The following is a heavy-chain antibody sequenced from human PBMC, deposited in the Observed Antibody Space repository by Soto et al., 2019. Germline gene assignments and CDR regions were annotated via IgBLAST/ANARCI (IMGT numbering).Heavy chain of an antibody. CDR2: ISYDGSNK. J-gene: IGHJ2*01. CDR3: ARAPGYCSGGSCYSIRYFDL. D-gene: IGHD2-15*01. CDR1: GFPFSSYA. Sequence: PGGSLRLSCAASGFPFSSYAMHWVRQAPGKGLEWVAVISYDGSNKYYADSVKGRFTISRDNSKNTLYLQMNSLRAEDTAVYYCARAPGYCSGGSCYSIRYFDLWGRGTLVTVSS. V-gene: IGHV3-30-3*01.